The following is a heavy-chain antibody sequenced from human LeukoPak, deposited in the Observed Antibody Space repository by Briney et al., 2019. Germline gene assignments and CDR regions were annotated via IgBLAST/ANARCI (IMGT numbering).Heavy chain of an antibody. V-gene: IGHV4-39*07. CDR1: AGSISSSSHH. CDR3: AREASSSFDY. Sequence: SETLSLTCTVSAGSISSSSHHWGWIRQPPGKGLEWIGEINHSGSTNYNPSLKSRVTISVDTSKNQFSLKLSSVTAADTAVYYCAREASSSFDYWGQGTLVTVSS. J-gene: IGHJ4*02. CDR2: INHSGST.